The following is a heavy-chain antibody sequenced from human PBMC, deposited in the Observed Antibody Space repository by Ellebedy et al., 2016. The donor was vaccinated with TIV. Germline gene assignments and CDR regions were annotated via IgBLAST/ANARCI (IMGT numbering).Heavy chain of an antibody. Sequence: GGPLRLSXAASGFTFSSYGMHWVRRTPGKGLEWVAVISYDGNNKYYADSVKGRFTISRDISKNTLFLQMNSLRAEDTAVYYCAKDGPDYYTSGSYMYYFDYWGQGTLVTVSS. D-gene: IGHD3-10*01. V-gene: IGHV3-30*18. CDR1: GFTFSSYG. CDR2: ISYDGNNK. J-gene: IGHJ4*02. CDR3: AKDGPDYYTSGSYMYYFDY.